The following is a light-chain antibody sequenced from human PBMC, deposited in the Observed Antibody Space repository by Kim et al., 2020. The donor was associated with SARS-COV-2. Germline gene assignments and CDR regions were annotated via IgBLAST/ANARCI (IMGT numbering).Light chain of an antibody. Sequence: IVLTQSPGTLSLSPGERVTLSCRASQRINNDYVAWYQQRPGQSPKLLVDGASTRASGVSDRFSGSGSGTDFTLTISRLEPEDSAVYQRQKYGSSWTFGQGTKVDIK. CDR2: GAS. CDR1: QRINNDY. CDR3: QKYGSSWT. V-gene: IGKV3-20*01. J-gene: IGKJ1*01.